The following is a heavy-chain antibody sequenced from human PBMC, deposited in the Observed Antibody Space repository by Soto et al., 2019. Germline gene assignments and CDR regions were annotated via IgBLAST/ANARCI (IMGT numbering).Heavy chain of an antibody. CDR2: IYYSGST. J-gene: IGHJ4*02. CDR3: AREGRTVPDEPGFDS. D-gene: IGHD4-17*01. CDR1: GGSISSYY. V-gene: IGHV4-59*01. Sequence: QVQLQESGPGLVKPSETLSLTCTVSGGSISSYYWSWIRQPPGKGLEWIGYIYYSGSTNYNPSLKRRVTIAVDTYKNQFSLKLSSVTAADTAVYYCAREGRTVPDEPGFDSWGQGTLVTVSS.